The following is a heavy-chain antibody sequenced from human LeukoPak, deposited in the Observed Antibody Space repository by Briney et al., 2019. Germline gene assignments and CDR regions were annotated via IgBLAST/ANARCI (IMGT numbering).Heavy chain of an antibody. D-gene: IGHD1-26*01. CDR3: ARDNPQVGATTLDY. V-gene: IGHV1-18*01. Sequence: GASVKVSCKASGYTFTSYGISGVRQAPGQGLEWMGWISAYNGNTNYAQKLQGRVTMTTDTSTSTAYIELRSLRSDDTGVYYCARDNPQVGATTLDYWGQGTLVTVSS. CDR1: GYTFTSYG. CDR2: ISAYNGNT. J-gene: IGHJ4*02.